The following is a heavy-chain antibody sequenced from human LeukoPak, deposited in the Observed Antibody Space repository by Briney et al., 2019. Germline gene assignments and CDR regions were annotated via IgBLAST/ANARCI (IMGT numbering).Heavy chain of an antibody. J-gene: IGHJ4*02. CDR1: GFTFSSYA. D-gene: IGHD4-23*01. CDR2: ISGSGGST. V-gene: IGHV3-23*01. CDR3: IRGLGGGSDY. Sequence: PGGSLRLSCAASGFTFSSYAMSWVRQAPGKGPEWVSGISGSGGSTYYADSVKGRFTVSRDNSKNTLYLQMNSLRAEDTAVYYCIRGLGGGSDYWGLGTLVTVTS.